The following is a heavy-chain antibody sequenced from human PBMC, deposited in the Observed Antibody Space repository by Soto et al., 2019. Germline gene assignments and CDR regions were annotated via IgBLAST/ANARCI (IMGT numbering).Heavy chain of an antibody. V-gene: IGHV4-61*01. CDR2: SYYSGST. J-gene: IGHJ4*02. CDR3: AREPAVGAHDY. CDR1: GGSVSSGSYY. Sequence: QVQLQESGPGLVKPSETLSLTCTVSGGSVSSGSYYWSWIRQPPGKGLEWIGYSYYSGSTNYNPSLKRRVTISVDTSKNQFSLKLSSVTAADTAVYYCAREPAVGAHDYWGQGTLVTVSS. D-gene: IGHD1-26*01.